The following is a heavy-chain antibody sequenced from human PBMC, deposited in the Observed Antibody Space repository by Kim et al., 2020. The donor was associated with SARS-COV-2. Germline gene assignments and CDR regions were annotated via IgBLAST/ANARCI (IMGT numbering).Heavy chain of an antibody. D-gene: IGHD6-13*01. CDR3: ARERYSSSRRGMDV. CDR1: GGSISSSNW. Sequence: SETLSLTCAVSGGSISSSNWWSWVRQPPGKGLEWIGEIYHSGSTNYNPSLKSRVTISVDKSKNQFSLKLSSVTAADTAVYYRARERYSSSRRGMDVWGQGTTVTVSS. CDR2: IYHSGST. V-gene: IGHV4-4*02. J-gene: IGHJ6*02.